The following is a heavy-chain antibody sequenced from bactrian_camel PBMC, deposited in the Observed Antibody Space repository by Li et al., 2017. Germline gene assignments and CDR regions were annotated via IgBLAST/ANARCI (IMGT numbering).Heavy chain of an antibody. J-gene: IGHJ4*01. CDR1: GYTSTSSC. CDR3: VAAPRYSTSCVEPLRTVWIY. V-gene: IGHV3S53*01. Sequence: HVQLVESGGGSVQAGESRRLSCVTSGYTSTSSCVAWVCQAPGKQREGVVSIDRDGRATYSDSVKGRFTISMDANTLYLQMNSLTPEDSAIYYCVAAPRYSTSCVEPLRTVWIYWGQGTQVTVS. D-gene: IGHD7*01. CDR2: IDRDGRA.